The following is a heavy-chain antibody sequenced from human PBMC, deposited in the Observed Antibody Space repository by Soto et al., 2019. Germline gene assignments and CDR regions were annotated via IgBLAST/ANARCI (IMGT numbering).Heavy chain of an antibody. CDR2: IYYSGST. Sequence: SETLSLTCTVSGGSISSGDYYWSWIRQPPGKGLEWIGYIYYSGSTYYNPSLKSRVTISVDTSKNQFSLKLSSVTAADTAVYYCARAGTYYYDSSGPSSYYFDYWGQGTLVTVSS. CDR3: ARAGTYYYDSSGPSSYYFDY. J-gene: IGHJ4*02. CDR1: GGSISSGDYY. D-gene: IGHD3-22*01. V-gene: IGHV4-30-4*01.